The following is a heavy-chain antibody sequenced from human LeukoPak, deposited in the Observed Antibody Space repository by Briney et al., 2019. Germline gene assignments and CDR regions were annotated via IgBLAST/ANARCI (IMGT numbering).Heavy chain of an antibody. J-gene: IGHJ3*02. D-gene: IGHD2-2*02. Sequence: SVKVSCKASGGTFSSYAISWVRQAPGRGLEWMGGIIPIFGTANYAQKFQGRVTITADESTSTAYMELSSLRSEDTAVYYCAREGGVVPAAIVPAFDIWGQGTMVTVSS. CDR3: AREGGVVPAAIVPAFDI. CDR1: GGTFSSYA. V-gene: IGHV1-69*01. CDR2: IIPIFGTA.